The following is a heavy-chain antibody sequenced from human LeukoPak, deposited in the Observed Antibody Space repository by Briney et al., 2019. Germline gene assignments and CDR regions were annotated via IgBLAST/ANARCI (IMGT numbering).Heavy chain of an antibody. CDR2: IWYEGSNK. D-gene: IGHD4-17*01. CDR3: ATAPRGGDYEDY. Sequence: GGSLRLYCAASGFTFSNYGMHWVRQAPGKGLEWVAVIWYEGSNKYYADSVKGRFTISRDNSKNTLYMQMNSLRVEVTAVYYCATAPRGGDYEDYWGQGTLVTVSS. CDR1: GFTFSNYG. V-gene: IGHV3-33*01. J-gene: IGHJ4*02.